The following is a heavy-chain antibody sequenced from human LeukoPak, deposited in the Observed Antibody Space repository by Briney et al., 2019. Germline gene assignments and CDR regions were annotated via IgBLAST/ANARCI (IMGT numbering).Heavy chain of an antibody. D-gene: IGHD3-10*01. Sequence: SETLSLTCAVSGGSISSGGYSWSWIRQPPGKGLEWIGYIYHSGSTYYNPSLKSRVTISVDTSKNQFSLKLSSVTAADTAVYYCARERRYYYGSGPQYYFDYWGQGTLVTVSS. CDR1: GGSISSGGYS. CDR2: IYHSGST. J-gene: IGHJ4*02. V-gene: IGHV4-30-2*01. CDR3: ARERRYYYGSGPQYYFDY.